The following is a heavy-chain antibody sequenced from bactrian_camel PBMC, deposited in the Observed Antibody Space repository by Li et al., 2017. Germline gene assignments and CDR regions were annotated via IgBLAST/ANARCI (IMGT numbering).Heavy chain of an antibody. CDR2: INRGGDST. CDR3: AAGRGHYCPGSWSPGEFAW. V-gene: IGHV3S31*01. CDR1: GFTFSSYA. J-gene: IGHJ4*01. D-gene: IGHD3*01. Sequence: VQLVESGGGLVQPGGSLRLSCAASGFTFSSYAVSWVRQAPGKGLEWVSGINRGGDSTDYADSVKGRFTMFRDNARNTLYLQMNSLKTEDTAMYTCAAGRGHYCPGSWSPGEFAWWGQGTQVTV.